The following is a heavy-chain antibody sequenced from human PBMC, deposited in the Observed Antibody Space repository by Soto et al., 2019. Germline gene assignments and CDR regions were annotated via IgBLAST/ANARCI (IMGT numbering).Heavy chain of an antibody. J-gene: IGHJ4*02. D-gene: IGHD2-21*01. Sequence: GASVKVSCKVSGYTSYAYFIHWVRQAPGQGLEWMGWISPKSGGTNYAQKFQGWVTMTWDTSIFTVHMELSRLRSDDTATYYCETIVHLGINFAFDSWGLGTVVTVS. CDR2: ISPKSGGT. CDR3: ETIVHLGINFAFDS. CDR1: GYTSYAYF. V-gene: IGHV1-2*04.